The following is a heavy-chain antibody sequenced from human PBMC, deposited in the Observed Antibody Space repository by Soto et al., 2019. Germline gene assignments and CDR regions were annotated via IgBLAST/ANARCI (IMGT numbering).Heavy chain of an antibody. V-gene: IGHV3-53*01. CDR3: ATDYGGNRPYYYYYGMDV. CDR2: IYSGGST. Sequence: QPAGSMRLSCAASGFTVSSNYMSWVRQAPGKGLEWVSVIYSGGSTYYADSVKGRFTISRDNSKNTLYLQMNSLRAEDTAVYYCATDYGGNRPYYYYYGMDVWGQGTTATVSS. CDR1: GFTVSSNY. J-gene: IGHJ6*02. D-gene: IGHD4-17*01.